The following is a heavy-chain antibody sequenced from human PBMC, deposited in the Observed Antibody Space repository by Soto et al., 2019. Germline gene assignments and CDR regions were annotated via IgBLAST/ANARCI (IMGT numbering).Heavy chain of an antibody. CDR2: ISAYNGNT. V-gene: IGHV1-18*04. D-gene: IGHD3-10*01. CDR1: GYTFTSYG. Sequence: QVQLVQSGAEVKKPGASVKVSCKASGYTFTSYGISWVRQAPGQGLEWMGWISAYNGNTNYAQKLQGRVTMTKDTSTSTAYMELGSLRSDDTAVYYCARDSMVRGVDYYYGMDVWGQGTTVTVSS. J-gene: IGHJ6*02. CDR3: ARDSMVRGVDYYYGMDV.